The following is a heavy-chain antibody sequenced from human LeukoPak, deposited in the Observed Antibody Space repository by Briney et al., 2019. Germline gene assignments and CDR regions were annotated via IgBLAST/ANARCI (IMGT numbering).Heavy chain of an antibody. CDR2: ISSSSSYI. CDR1: GLTFSTYS. D-gene: IGHD6-6*01. CDR3: ATIRQLEQADY. J-gene: IGHJ4*02. V-gene: IGHV3-21*01. Sequence: GGSLRLSCGASGLTFSTYSMNWVRQAPGKGLEWVSSISSSSSYIYYADSVKGRFTISRDNAKNSLYLQMNSLRAEDTAVYYCATIRQLEQADYWGQGTLVTVSS.